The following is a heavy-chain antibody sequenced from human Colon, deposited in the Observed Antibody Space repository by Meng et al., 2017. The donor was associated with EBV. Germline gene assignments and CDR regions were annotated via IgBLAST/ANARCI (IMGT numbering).Heavy chain of an antibody. D-gene: IGHD4-17*01. J-gene: IGHJ2*01. CDR1: GGSISGGNHY. Sequence: QVQRQGPGPGLVKPSQTLSLTCTVSGGSISGGNHYWSWIRQHPGKGLEYIGYIYYSGSTYYNPSLKSRVIISVDTSKNQFSLRLNSVTAADTAVYYCASLYGDSSVWYLDLWGRGTLVTVSS. CDR3: ASLYGDSSVWYLDL. CDR2: IYYSGST. V-gene: IGHV4-31*03.